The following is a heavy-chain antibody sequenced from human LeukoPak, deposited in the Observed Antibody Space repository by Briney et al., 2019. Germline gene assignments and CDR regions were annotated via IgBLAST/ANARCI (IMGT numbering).Heavy chain of an antibody. J-gene: IGHJ4*02. D-gene: IGHD3-22*01. CDR2: INSDGSST. Sequence: GGSLRLSCAASGFTFSNYAMSWVRQAPGKGLVWVSRINSDGSSTSYADSVKGRFTISRDNAKNTLDLQMNSLRAEDTAVYYCARILTTATRSKLIDYWGQGTLVTVSS. V-gene: IGHV3-74*01. CDR1: GFTFSNYA. CDR3: ARILTTATRSKLIDY.